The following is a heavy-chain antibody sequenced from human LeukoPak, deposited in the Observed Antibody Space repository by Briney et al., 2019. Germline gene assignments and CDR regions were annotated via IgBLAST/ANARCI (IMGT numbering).Heavy chain of an antibody. J-gene: IGHJ4*02. CDR3: AKFPIYGSGRPPSDY. CDR2: ISGSGGST. Sequence: GGSLRLSCAASGVTFSSYAMSWVRQAPGKGLEWVSAISGSGGSTYYADSVKGRFTISRDNSKNTLYLQMNSLRAEDTAVYYCAKFPIYGSGRPPSDYWGQGTLVTVSS. V-gene: IGHV3-23*01. CDR1: GVTFSSYA. D-gene: IGHD3-10*01.